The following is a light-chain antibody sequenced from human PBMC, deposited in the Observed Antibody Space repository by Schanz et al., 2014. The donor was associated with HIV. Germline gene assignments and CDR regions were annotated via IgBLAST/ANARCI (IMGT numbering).Light chain of an antibody. CDR1: SGDVGSYNY. Sequence: QSVLTQPASVSGSPGQSISISCTGTSGDVGSYNYVSWYQQHPGKAPKLMIYDVSNRPSGVSNRFSGSKSGTSASLAITGLQAEDEADYYCQSYDKSLSGPYVFGGGTKLTVL. J-gene: IGLJ1*01. CDR2: DVS. V-gene: IGLV2-14*03. CDR3: QSYDKSLSGPYV.